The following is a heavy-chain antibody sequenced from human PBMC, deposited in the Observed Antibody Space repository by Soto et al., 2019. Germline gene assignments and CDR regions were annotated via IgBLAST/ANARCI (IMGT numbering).Heavy chain of an antibody. Sequence: QVQLVQSGAEVKKPGASVKVSCKASGYMFTTYDITWVRQATGQGLEWVGGMNPNTGNTGYPQKFQGSVTMTRAPSISTAYMELSSLRSDDTAVYYCARAATHYYGLGSAADYWHQGTLVTVSS. D-gene: IGHD3-10*01. V-gene: IGHV1-8*01. CDR3: ARAATHYYGLGSAADY. CDR2: MNPNTGNT. J-gene: IGHJ4*02. CDR1: GYMFTTYD.